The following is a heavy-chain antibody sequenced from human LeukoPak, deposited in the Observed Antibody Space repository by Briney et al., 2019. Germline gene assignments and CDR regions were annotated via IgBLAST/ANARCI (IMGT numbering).Heavy chain of an antibody. J-gene: IGHJ3*02. CDR3: AREYCSGGSCYLSRDAFDI. CDR2: ISGSGGST. CDR1: AFIFSGHW. Sequence: GGSLRLSCEGSAFIFSGHWMNWVRQTPGKGLEWVSAISGSGGSTYYADSVKGRFTISRDNSKNTLYLQMNSLRAEDTAVYYCAREYCSGGSCYLSRDAFDIWGQGTMVTVSS. V-gene: IGHV3-23*01. D-gene: IGHD2-15*01.